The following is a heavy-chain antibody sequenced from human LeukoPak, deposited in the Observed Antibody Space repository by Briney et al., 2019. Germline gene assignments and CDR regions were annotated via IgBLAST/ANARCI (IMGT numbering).Heavy chain of an antibody. J-gene: IGHJ3*02. CDR3: ARSPGGPDDAFDI. CDR2: IYYSGST. V-gene: IGHV4-39*07. Sequence: SETLSLTCTVSGGSISSSSYYWGWIRQPPGKGLEWIGSIYYSGSTYYNPSLKSRVTISVDTSKNQFSLKLSSVTAADTAVYYCARSPGGPDDAFDIWGQGTMVTVSS. D-gene: IGHD2-2*01. CDR1: GGSISSSSYY.